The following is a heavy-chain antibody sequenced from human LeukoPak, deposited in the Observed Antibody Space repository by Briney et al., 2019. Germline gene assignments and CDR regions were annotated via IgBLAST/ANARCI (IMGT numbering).Heavy chain of an antibody. CDR3: ARVRRGAFDI. V-gene: IGHV4-30-4*01. Sequence: SQTLSLTRTVSGGPISSGDYYWSWVRQPPGKGLEWIGYIYYSGSTYYNPSLKSRVTISLDTSKNQFSLKLTSVTAADTAVYFCARVRRGAFDIWGQGTMVTVSS. J-gene: IGHJ3*02. CDR2: IYYSGST. CDR1: GGPISSGDYY.